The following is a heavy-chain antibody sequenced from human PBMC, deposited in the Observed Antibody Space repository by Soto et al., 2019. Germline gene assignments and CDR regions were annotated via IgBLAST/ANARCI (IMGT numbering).Heavy chain of an antibody. CDR1: GYPFAAYY. J-gene: IGHJ5*01. V-gene: IGHV1-2*02. Sequence: ASVKVSCKTSGYPFAAYYIHWVRQAPGQGLEWMGFIFPNSGGSTTSAQQFEGRVTMTRDASISTAYLELSGLTPDDTAVYYCAKDEGGIFESWGQGTLVTVSS. CDR3: AKDEGGIFES. D-gene: IGHD2-21*01. CDR2: IFPNSGGST.